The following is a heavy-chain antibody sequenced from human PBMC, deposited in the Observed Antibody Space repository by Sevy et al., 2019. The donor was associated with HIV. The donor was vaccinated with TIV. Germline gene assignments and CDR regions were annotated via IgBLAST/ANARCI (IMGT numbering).Heavy chain of an antibody. V-gene: IGHV1-8*01. CDR3: ARASCGGDCSDY. CDR1: GYTFTSYD. CDR2: MNPNSGNT. J-gene: IGHJ4*02. Sequence: ASVKVSCKASGYTFTSYDINWVRQATGQGLEWMGWMNPNSGNTGYAQKFQGRVTMTRNTSRSTAYMELSSLGSEDTAGYYCARASCGGDCSDYWGQGTLVTVSS. D-gene: IGHD2-21*01.